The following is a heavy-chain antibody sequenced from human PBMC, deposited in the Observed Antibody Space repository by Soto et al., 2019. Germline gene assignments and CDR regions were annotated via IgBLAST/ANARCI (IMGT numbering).Heavy chain of an antibody. CDR1: GGSFSGYY. CDR3: ARAGGKIWTVTPAPNWFDP. V-gene: IGHV4-34*01. D-gene: IGHD4-4*01. J-gene: IGHJ5*02. Sequence: PSETLSLTCAVYGGSFSGYYWSWIRQPPGKGLEWIGEINHSGSTNYIPSLKSRVTISVDTSKNQFSLKLSSVTAADTAVYYCARAGGKIWTVTPAPNWFDPWGQGTLVTVSS. CDR2: INHSGST.